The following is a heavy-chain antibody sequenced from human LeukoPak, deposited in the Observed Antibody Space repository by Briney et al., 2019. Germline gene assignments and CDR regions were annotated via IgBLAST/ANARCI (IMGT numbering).Heavy chain of an antibody. CDR2: ISSSGSTI. D-gene: IGHD6-19*01. CDR1: GFTFSSYE. CDR3: AREDSSGYPSGGDY. Sequence: HPGGSLRLSCAASGFTFSSYEMNWVRQAPGKGLEWVSYISSSGSTIYYADSVKGRFTISRDNAKNSLYLQMNSLRAEDTAVYYCAREDSSGYPSGGDYWGQGTLVTGSS. V-gene: IGHV3-48*03. J-gene: IGHJ4*02.